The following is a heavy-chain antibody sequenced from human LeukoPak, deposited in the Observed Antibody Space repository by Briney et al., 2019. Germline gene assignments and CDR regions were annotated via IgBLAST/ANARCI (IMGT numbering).Heavy chain of an antibody. CDR2: ISGSGGST. CDR1: GFTFSSYA. Sequence: GGSLRLSCAASGFTFSSYAMSWVRQAPGKGLEWVSAISGSGGSTYYADSVKGRFTISRDNSKNTLYRQMNSLRAEDTAVYYCAKDSNYDFWSGEQFDPWGQGTLVTVSS. J-gene: IGHJ5*02. CDR3: AKDSNYDFWSGEQFDP. V-gene: IGHV3-23*01. D-gene: IGHD3-3*01.